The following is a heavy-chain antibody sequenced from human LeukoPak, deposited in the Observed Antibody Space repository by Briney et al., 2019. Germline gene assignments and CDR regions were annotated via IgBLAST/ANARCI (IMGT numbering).Heavy chain of an antibody. J-gene: IGHJ4*02. V-gene: IGHV1-2*04. Sequence: ASVEVSCKASGYTFTGYYMHWVRQAPGQGLEWMGWINPNSGGTNYAQMFQGWITMTRDTSLSTAYMELSRLRSDDTAVYYCARAGGASDSSGWYVFDYWGQGTLVTVSS. CDR2: INPNSGGT. CDR3: ARAGGASDSSGWYVFDY. D-gene: IGHD6-19*01. CDR1: GYTFTGYY.